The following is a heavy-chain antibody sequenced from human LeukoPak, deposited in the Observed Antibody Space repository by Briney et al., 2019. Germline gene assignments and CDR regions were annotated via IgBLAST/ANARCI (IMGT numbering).Heavy chain of an antibody. Sequence: ASVKVSCKASGYTFTSYGISWVRQAPGQGLEWMGWISAYNGNTNYAQKLQGRVTMTTDKSTSTAYMELRSLRSDDTAVYYCARVGPQTGTTFARDAFDIWGQGTMVTVSS. CDR2: ISAYNGNT. CDR3: ARVGPQTGTTFARDAFDI. D-gene: IGHD1-7*01. CDR1: GYTFTSYG. V-gene: IGHV1-18*01. J-gene: IGHJ3*02.